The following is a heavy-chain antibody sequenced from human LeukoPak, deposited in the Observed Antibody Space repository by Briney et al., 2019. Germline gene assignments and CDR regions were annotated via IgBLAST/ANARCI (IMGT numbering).Heavy chain of an antibody. J-gene: IGHJ4*02. CDR3: ARENIAAAGRDDY. CDR1: GFTFSSYA. D-gene: IGHD6-13*01. V-gene: IGHV3-23*01. CDR2: ISGSGGST. Sequence: QPGGSLRLSCAASGFTFSSYAMSWVRQAPGKGLEWVSAISGSGGSTNYADSVKGRFTISRDNAKNSLYLQMNSLRAEDTAVYYCARENIAAAGRDDYWGQGTLVTVSS.